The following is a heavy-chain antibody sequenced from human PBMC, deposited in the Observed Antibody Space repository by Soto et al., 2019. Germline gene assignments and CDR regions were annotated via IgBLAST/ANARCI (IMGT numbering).Heavy chain of an antibody. CDR3: ARGTSAWRNGLDI. V-gene: IGHV3-74*01. J-gene: IGHJ3*02. Sequence: GGSLSLSCAASGFTFSSHWMHWVRQAPGKGLVWVSRISSDGSSTAHADSVKGRLTISGDNAKNTLYLQMNSLRAEDTAVYYCARGTSAWRNGLDIWGQGTMVTVSS. D-gene: IGHD6-19*01. CDR2: ISSDGSST. CDR1: GFTFSSHW.